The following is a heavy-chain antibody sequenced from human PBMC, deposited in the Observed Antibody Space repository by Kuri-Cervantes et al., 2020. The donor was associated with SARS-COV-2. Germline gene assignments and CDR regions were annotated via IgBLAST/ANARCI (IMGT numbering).Heavy chain of an antibody. V-gene: IGHV1-46*01. J-gene: IGHJ6*02. CDR1: GYTFTSYY. Sequence: ASVKVSCKASGYTFTSYYMHWVRQAPGQGLEWMGIINPSGGSTSYAQKFQGRVTMTRDTSTSTVYMELSSLRSEDTAVYYCARERGLRLLERLSPFYGIDVWGQGTTVTVSS. D-gene: IGHD3-3*01. CDR3: ARERGLRLLERLSPFYGIDV. CDR2: INPSGGST.